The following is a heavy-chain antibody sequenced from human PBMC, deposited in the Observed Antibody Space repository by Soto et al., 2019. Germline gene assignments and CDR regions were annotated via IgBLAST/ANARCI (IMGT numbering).Heavy chain of an antibody. Sequence: SETLSLTCTVSGGSIINYYWSWIRQPPGKGLEWIGYVYYTGSTKYNPSLESRVAISVDTSRNQFSLKLGSVSAADTALYYCVRHCSGGSCFSSFDYWGQGTLVTVSS. CDR1: GGSIINYY. D-gene: IGHD2-15*01. V-gene: IGHV4-59*08. J-gene: IGHJ4*02. CDR3: VRHCSGGSCFSSFDY. CDR2: VYYTGST.